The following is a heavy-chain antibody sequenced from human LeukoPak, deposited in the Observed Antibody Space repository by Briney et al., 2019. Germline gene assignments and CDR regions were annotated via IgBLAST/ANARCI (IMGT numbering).Heavy chain of an antibody. CDR1: GGSISSSSYY. D-gene: IGHD6-13*01. CDR2: IYYSGST. V-gene: IGHV4-39*07. J-gene: IGHJ4*02. Sequence: SETLSLTCTVSGGSISSSSYYWGWIRQPPGKGLEWIGSIYYSGSTYYNPSLKSRVTISIDTSKNRFSLKLSSVTAADTAVYYCARDPASGYSTKRYYFDYWGQGTLVTVSS. CDR3: ARDPASGYSTKRYYFDY.